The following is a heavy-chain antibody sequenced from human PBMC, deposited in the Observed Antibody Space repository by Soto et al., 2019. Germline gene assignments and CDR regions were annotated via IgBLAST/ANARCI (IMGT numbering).Heavy chain of an antibody. CDR1: GYTFTSYY. J-gene: IGHJ5*02. CDR2: INPSGGST. CDR3: SRLYIRDTLYGYVVINWFDA. Sequence: QVQLVQSGAEVKKPGASVKVSCKASGYTFTSYYMHWVRQAPGQGLAEMGIINPSGGSTSYAQNFQGSVTMTRDTSTSTDYMELISLRYEATSAYYCSRLYIRDTLYGYVVINWFDAWGEGTLVTVSS. V-gene: IGHV1-46*03. D-gene: IGHD5-18*01.